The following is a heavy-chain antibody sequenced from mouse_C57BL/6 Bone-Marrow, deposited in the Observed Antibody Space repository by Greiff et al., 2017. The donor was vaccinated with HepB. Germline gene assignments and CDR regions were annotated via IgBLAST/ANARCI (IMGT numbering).Heavy chain of an antibody. D-gene: IGHD2-3*01. CDR1: GFTFSSYA. CDR3: ARDRGDGFFAY. V-gene: IGHV5-4*01. J-gene: IGHJ3*01. Sequence: EVKVVESGGGLVKPGGSLKLSCAASGFTFSSYAMSWVRQTPEKRLEWVATISDGGSYTYYPDNVKGRFTISRDNAKNNLYLQMSHLKSEDTAMYYCARDRGDGFFAYWGQGTLVTVSA. CDR2: ISDGGSYT.